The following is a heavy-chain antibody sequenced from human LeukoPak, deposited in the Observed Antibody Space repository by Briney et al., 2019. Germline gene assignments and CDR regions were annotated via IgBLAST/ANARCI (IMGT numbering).Heavy chain of an antibody. V-gene: IGHV4-4*07. J-gene: IGHJ5*02. CDR2: IYTSGST. Sequence: SETLSLTCTVSGGSISSYYWSWIRQPAGKGLEWIGRIYTSGSTNYNPSLKSRVTMSVDTSKNQFSLRLSSVTAADTAVYYCARDGYFLEWLLSRYNWFDPWGQGTLVTVSS. D-gene: IGHD3-3*01. CDR1: GGSISSYY. CDR3: ARDGYFLEWLLSRYNWFDP.